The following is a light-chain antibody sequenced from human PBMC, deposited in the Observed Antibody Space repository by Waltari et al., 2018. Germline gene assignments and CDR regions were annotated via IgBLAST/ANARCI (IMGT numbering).Light chain of an antibody. Sequence: DIQMTQSPSSLSASVGDRVTITCRASESIRTYLNWYKHTAGRAPKLLIYATSSVQSGVPSMFGGSGSETDFTLTITRLQPEDVATYYCQQSYNMWAFGQGTKVEIK. CDR2: ATS. V-gene: IGKV1-39*01. CDR1: ESIRTY. J-gene: IGKJ1*01. CDR3: QQSYNMWA.